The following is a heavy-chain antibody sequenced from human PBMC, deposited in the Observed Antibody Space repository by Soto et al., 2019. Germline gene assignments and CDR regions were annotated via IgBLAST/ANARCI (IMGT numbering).Heavy chain of an antibody. CDR3: ATVLRFLGWSRYFDY. D-gene: IGHD3-3*01. Sequence: ASGRISCKVSGYSLTELFMHWVRQAQGKGLEWMGGFDPEDGETIYAQKFQGRVTMTEDTSTDTAYMELSSLRSEDTAVYFCATVLRFLGWSRYFDYCGQGTLVTVSS. J-gene: IGHJ4*02. CDR2: FDPEDGET. V-gene: IGHV1-24*01. CDR1: GYSLTELF.